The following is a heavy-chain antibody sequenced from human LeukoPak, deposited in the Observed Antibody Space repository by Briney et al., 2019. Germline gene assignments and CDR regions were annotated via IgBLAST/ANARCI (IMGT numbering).Heavy chain of an antibody. D-gene: IGHD5-12*01. CDR1: GFTFSDYY. Sequence: GGSLGLSCAASGFTFSDYYMSWIRQAPGKGLEWVSYISSSGSTIYYADSVKGRFTISRDNAKNSLYLQMNSLRAEDTAVYYCAREASGYDAAIDYWGQGTLVTVSS. CDR3: AREASGYDAAIDY. CDR2: ISSSGSTI. V-gene: IGHV3-11*01. J-gene: IGHJ4*02.